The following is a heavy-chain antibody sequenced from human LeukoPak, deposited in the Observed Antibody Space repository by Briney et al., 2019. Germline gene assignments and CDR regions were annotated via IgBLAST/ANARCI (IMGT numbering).Heavy chain of an antibody. V-gene: IGHV3-33*08. Sequence: PGGSLRLSCAGSGFTFSSYGMHWGRQAPGKGLEWVAVIWYDGSNKYYADSVKGRFTISRDNSKNTLYLQMNSLRAEDTAVYYCARDGQWLARGGCYYGMDVWGQGTTVTVSS. CDR1: GFTFSSYG. CDR2: IWYDGSNK. D-gene: IGHD6-19*01. J-gene: IGHJ6*02. CDR3: ARDGQWLARGGCYYGMDV.